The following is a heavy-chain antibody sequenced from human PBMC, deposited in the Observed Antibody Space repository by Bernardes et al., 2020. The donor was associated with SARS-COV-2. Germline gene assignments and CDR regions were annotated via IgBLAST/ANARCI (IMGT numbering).Heavy chain of an antibody. CDR1: GGTFGSYT. J-gene: IGHJ4*02. D-gene: IGHD3-10*01. CDR2: IIPILGIA. V-gene: IGHV1-69*04. CDR3: ARDPAQPLYGSGSYYRD. Sequence: EVGCKASGGTFGSYTISWVRQAPGQGLEWMGRIIPILGIANYAHKFQGRVTITADKSTSTAYMELRSLRSEDTAVYYCARDPAQPLYGSGSYYRDWGQGTLVTVSS.